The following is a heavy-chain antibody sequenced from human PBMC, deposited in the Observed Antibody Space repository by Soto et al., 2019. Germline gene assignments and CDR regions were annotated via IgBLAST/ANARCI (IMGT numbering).Heavy chain of an antibody. V-gene: IGHV3-48*02. J-gene: IGHJ6*02. Sequence: GGSLRLSCAASGFTFSSYSMNWVRQAPGKGLEWVSYISSSSSTIYYADSVKGRFTISRDNAKNSLYLQMNSLRDEDTAVYYCARVEYYYDSSGYQTNGMDVWGQGTTVTV. CDR3: ARVEYYYDSSGYQTNGMDV. CDR1: GFTFSSYS. D-gene: IGHD3-22*01. CDR2: ISSSSSTI.